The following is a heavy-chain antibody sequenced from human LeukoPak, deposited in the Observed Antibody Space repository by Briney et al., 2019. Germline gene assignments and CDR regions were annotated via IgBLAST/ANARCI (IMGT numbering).Heavy chain of an antibody. J-gene: IGHJ4*02. Sequence: ASVTVSCKASGYTFTSYDINWVRQAPGQGLEWMGWMNPNSGNTGYAQKFQGRVTITRNTSISTAYMELSSLRSEDTAVYYCARGPRRLYYDFWSGYSAYYFDYWGQGTLVTVSS. V-gene: IGHV1-8*03. CDR1: GYTFTSYD. CDR3: ARGPRRLYYDFWSGYSAYYFDY. D-gene: IGHD3-3*01. CDR2: MNPNSGNT.